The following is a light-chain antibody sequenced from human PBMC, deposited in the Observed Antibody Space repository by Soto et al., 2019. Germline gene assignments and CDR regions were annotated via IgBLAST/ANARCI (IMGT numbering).Light chain of an antibody. CDR2: GAS. Sequence: EIVMTQSPSTLSVSPWETTTLSSGASQSISIGLAWYQHKPGQAPRLLISGASNGATGIPPKFGGSGSGTEFTLTVDSLQSDDIAVYYCQQYYNWPVTFGGGTKVDIK. CDR3: QQYYNWPVT. J-gene: IGKJ4*01. V-gene: IGKV3-15*01. CDR1: QSISIG.